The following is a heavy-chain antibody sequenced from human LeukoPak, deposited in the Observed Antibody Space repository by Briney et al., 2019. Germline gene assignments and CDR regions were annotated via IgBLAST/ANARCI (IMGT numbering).Heavy chain of an antibody. CDR3: ARAIAVAGGHFDY. V-gene: IGHV1-8*01. CDR1: GYTFTSYD. J-gene: IGHJ4*02. CDR2: MNPNSGNT. Sequence: GASVKVSCTASGYTFTSYDINWVRPATGQGLEWMGWMNPNSGNTGYAQKFQGRVTMTRNTSISTAYMELSSLRSEDTAVYYCARAIAVAGGHFDYWGQGTLVTVSS. D-gene: IGHD6-19*01.